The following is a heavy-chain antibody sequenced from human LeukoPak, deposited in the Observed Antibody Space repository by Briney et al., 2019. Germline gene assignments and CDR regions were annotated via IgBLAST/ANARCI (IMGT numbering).Heavy chain of an antibody. D-gene: IGHD6-13*01. Sequence: ASVKVSCKASGYTFTSYYMHWVRQAPGQGLEWMGIINPSGGSTSYAQKFQGRVTMTRDMSTSTVYMELSSLRSEDTAVYYCARDGAVGIGFDYWGQGTLVTVSS. V-gene: IGHV1-46*01. CDR1: GYTFTSYY. CDR2: INPSGGST. CDR3: ARDGAVGIGFDY. J-gene: IGHJ4*02.